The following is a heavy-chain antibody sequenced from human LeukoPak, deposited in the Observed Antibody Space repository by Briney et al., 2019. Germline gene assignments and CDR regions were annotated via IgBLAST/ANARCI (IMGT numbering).Heavy chain of an antibody. CDR3: ARAAYDSNGFTANHDY. CDR1: GFIVSDNY. J-gene: IGHJ4*02. V-gene: IGHV3-53*01. D-gene: IGHD5-18*01. Sequence: GGSLRLSCSASGFIVSDNYMSWVRQAPGKGLEWVSVLYSDGTTYYADSVKGRFTISRDHSRNTLYLQMNNLRAKDTAVYYCARAAYDSNGFTANHDYWGQGTLVTVSS. CDR2: LYSDGTT.